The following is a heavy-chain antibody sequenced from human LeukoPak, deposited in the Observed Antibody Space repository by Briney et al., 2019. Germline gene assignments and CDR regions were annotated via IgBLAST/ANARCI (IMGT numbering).Heavy chain of an antibody. CDR3: ARGRDGYNYRYFDY. V-gene: IGHV3-23*01. CDR2: ISGSGGST. D-gene: IGHD5-24*01. J-gene: IGHJ4*02. CDR1: GFTFKLYA. Sequence: GGSLRLSCAASGFTFKLYAMTWVRQAPGKGLEWVSTISGSGGSTYYADSVKGRFTIARDNAKNTLYLQVNSLRAEDTAVYYCARGRDGYNYRYFDYWGQGTLVTVSS.